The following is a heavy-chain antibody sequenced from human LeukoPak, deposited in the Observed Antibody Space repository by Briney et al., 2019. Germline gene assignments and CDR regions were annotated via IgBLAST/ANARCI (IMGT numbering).Heavy chain of an antibody. D-gene: IGHD3-3*01. CDR1: GYTFTGYY. V-gene: IGHV1-2*02. CDR2: INPNSGGT. CDR3: ARSSTIFGVVYSYYFDY. Sequence: GASVKVSCKASGYTFTGYYMHWVRQAPGQGLEWMGWINPNSGGTNCAQKFQGRVTMTRDTSISTAYMELSRLRSDDTAVYYCARSSTIFGVVYSYYFDYWGQETLVTVSS. J-gene: IGHJ4*02.